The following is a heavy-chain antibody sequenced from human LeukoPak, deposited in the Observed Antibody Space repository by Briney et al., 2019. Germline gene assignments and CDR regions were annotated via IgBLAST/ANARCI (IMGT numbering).Heavy chain of an antibody. CDR3: AKDDGGSYFTGGAFDI. CDR1: GFTFSSYA. Sequence: GGSLRLSCAAPGFTFSSYAMSWVRQAPGKGLEWVSAISGSGGSTYYADSVKGRFTISRDNSKNTLYLQMNSLRAEDTAVYYCAKDDGGSYFTGGAFDIWGQGTMVTVSS. D-gene: IGHD1-26*01. CDR2: ISGSGGST. V-gene: IGHV3-23*01. J-gene: IGHJ3*02.